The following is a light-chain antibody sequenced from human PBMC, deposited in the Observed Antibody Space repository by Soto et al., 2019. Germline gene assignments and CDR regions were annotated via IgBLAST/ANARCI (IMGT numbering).Light chain of an antibody. V-gene: IGLV2-14*01. CDR1: SSDVGGYNY. CDR3: SSPTSSSTYV. J-gene: IGLJ1*01. Sequence: QSVLTQPASVSGSPGQSITISCTGTSSDVGGYNYVSWYQQHPGKAPKLMIYEVSNRPSGVSNRFSGSKSGNTASLTISGLHADDAAYYYCSSPTSSSTYVFGTGTKLTVL. CDR2: EVS.